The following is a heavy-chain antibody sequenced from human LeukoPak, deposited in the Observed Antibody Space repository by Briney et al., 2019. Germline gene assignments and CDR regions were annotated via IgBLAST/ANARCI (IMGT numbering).Heavy chain of an antibody. D-gene: IGHD3-22*01. Sequence: PSETLSLTCTVSGGSISSYYWSWIRQPPGKGLEWIGYIYYSGSTNYNPSLKSRVTISADTSKNQFSLKLSSVTAADTAVYYCARHYYDSTPIDYWGQGTLVTVSS. CDR2: IYYSGST. CDR3: ARHYYDSTPIDY. V-gene: IGHV4-59*08. CDR1: GGSISSYY. J-gene: IGHJ4*02.